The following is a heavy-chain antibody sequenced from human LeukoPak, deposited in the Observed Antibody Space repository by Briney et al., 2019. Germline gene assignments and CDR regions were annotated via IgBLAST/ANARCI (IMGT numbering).Heavy chain of an antibody. Sequence: SETLSLTCAVYGGSFSGYYWSWIRQPPGKGLEWIGEINHSGSTNYNPPLKSRVTISVDTSKNQFSLKLSSVTAADTAVYYCARGGRSYSSSWTRWFDPWGQGTLVTVSS. CDR2: INHSGST. D-gene: IGHD6-13*01. J-gene: IGHJ5*02. V-gene: IGHV4-34*01. CDR3: ARGGRSYSSSWTRWFDP. CDR1: GGSFSGYY.